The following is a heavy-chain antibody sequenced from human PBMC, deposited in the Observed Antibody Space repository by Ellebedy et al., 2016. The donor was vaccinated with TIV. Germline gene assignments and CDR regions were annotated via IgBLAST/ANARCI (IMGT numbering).Heavy chain of an antibody. Sequence: ASVKVSCKASGYNFSSHGISWVRQAPGQGLEWVGWINTFNGNAHYVQSLQGRVAVTTDTSTSKAYMELRGLRSDDTAVYYGARAHEYPSGCIAYDSWGQGTLVTVSS. D-gene: IGHD6-19*01. CDR2: INTFNGNA. CDR1: GYNFSSHG. J-gene: IGHJ4*02. V-gene: IGHV1-18*04. CDR3: ARAHEYPSGCIAYDS.